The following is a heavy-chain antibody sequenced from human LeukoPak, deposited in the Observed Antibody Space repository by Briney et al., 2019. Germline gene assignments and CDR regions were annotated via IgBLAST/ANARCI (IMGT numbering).Heavy chain of an antibody. CDR2: FEPEDGET. Sequence: GASVKVSCKVSGYTLTELSMHWVRQAPGKGLEWMGGFEPEDGETIYAQKFQGRVTMTEDTPTDTAYMELSSLRSEDTAVYYCATPGIAAAGMYNWFDPWGQGTLVTVSS. D-gene: IGHD6-13*01. CDR3: ATPGIAAAGMYNWFDP. V-gene: IGHV1-24*01. CDR1: GYTLTELS. J-gene: IGHJ5*02.